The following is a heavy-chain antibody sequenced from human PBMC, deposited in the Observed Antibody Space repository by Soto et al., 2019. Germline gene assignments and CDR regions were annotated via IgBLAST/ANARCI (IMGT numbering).Heavy chain of an antibody. CDR1: GGSISSGGFS. V-gene: IGHV4-30-2*01. J-gene: IGHJ4*02. Sequence: LSLTCAVSGGSISSGGFSWSWIRQPPGKGLEWIGYIYHFGGTYYNPSLKSRVSISLDRSKNEFSLEVRSVTAADTAVYYCARGGDYYFDSWGQGTLVTVSS. CDR2: IYHFGGT. D-gene: IGHD2-21*02. CDR3: ARGGDYYFDS.